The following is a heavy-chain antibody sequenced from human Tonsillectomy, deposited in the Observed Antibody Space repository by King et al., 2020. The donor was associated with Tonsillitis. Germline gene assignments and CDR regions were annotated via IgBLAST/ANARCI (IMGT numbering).Heavy chain of an antibody. D-gene: IGHD3-3*01. Sequence: VQLVESGGGLVQPGGSLRLSCAASGFTFSIYAMSWVRQAPGKGLEWVSGIGGSGDTTYYADSMKGRFTISRDTSKNTLYLQMDSLRADDTAVYYCASITAATPWRFDFWGQGTLVTVSS. CDR1: GFTFSIYA. CDR2: IGGSGDTT. J-gene: IGHJ4*02. V-gene: IGHV3-23*04. CDR3: ASITAATPWRFDF.